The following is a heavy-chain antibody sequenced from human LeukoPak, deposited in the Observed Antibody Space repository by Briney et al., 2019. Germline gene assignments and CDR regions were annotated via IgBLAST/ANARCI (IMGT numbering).Heavy chain of an antibody. J-gene: IGHJ4*02. Sequence: ASVKVSCKASGYTFTGYYMHRVRQAPGQGLEWMGWINPNSGGTNYAQKFQGRVTMTRDTSISTAYMELSRLRSDDTAVYYCARASYYDILTGYRPPFDYWGQGTLVTVSS. V-gene: IGHV1-2*02. CDR1: GYTFTGYY. CDR3: ARASYYDILTGYRPPFDY. D-gene: IGHD3-9*01. CDR2: INPNSGGT.